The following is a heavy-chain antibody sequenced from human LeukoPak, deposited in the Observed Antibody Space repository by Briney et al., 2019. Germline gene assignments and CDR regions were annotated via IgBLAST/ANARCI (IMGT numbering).Heavy chain of an antibody. Sequence: GGSLRLSCAASGFTFNDYYMSWIRQAPGKGLEWVSYITGSGTIINYADSVKGRFTISRDSAKNSLYLQMNSLRAEDTAVYYCARNLGEAYFDYWGQGTLVTVSS. CDR2: ITGSGTII. D-gene: IGHD7-27*01. CDR1: GFTFNDYY. CDR3: ARNLGEAYFDY. V-gene: IGHV3-11*01. J-gene: IGHJ4*02.